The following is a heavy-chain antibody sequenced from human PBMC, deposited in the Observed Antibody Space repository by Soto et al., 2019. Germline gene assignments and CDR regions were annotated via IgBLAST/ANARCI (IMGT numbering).Heavy chain of an antibody. CDR2: FSGFGISS. J-gene: IGHJ6*02. CDR3: AKGGGPGGYYGMDV. Sequence: SGGSLRLSCAASGFTFSSYDRNWVRQPPGKGLEWVSSFSGFGISSYTTDSVNGRFTISRDNSTNMLYLQMNSLRAEDTAVYYCAKGGGPGGYYGMDVWGQGTSVTVSS. V-gene: IGHV3-23*01. D-gene: IGHD2-15*01. CDR1: GFTFSSYD.